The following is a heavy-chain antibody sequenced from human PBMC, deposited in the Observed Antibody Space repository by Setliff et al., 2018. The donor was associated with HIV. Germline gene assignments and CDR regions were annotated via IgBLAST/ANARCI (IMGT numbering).Heavy chain of an antibody. CDR3: ARGFSRWYGAFDM. D-gene: IGHD6-13*01. Sequence: GASVKVSCKASGYNFNSFGINWVRQAPGQGLEWMGWISTYNGRTGYVQKLQDRVTMTTDTYTSTAYMDLRSLISDDTAVYYCARGFSRWYGAFDMWGQGTVVTVSS. J-gene: IGHJ3*02. CDR2: ISTYNGRT. V-gene: IGHV1-18*01. CDR1: GYNFNSFG.